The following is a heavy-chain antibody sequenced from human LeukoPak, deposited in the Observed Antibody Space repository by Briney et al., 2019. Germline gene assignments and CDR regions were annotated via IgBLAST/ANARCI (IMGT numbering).Heavy chain of an antibody. CDR2: IHPYASDT. J-gene: IGHJ6*02. CDR1: GYTFTSYW. D-gene: IGHD3-3*01. Sequence: GESLKISCNVSGYTFTSYWIGWVRQGTGQGLQWMGSIHPYASDTKYSPSFQGHVTISADKSINTAYLPWNSLKASDTAIYYCARLFEWGAWPQYYYAMDVWGLGTAVTVSS. V-gene: IGHV5-51*01. CDR3: ARLFEWGAWPQYYYAMDV.